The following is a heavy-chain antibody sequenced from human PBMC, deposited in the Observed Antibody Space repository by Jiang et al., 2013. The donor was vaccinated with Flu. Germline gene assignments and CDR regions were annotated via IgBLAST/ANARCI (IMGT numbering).Heavy chain of an antibody. CDR1: GFTFDDYA. Sequence: VQLVESGGGLVQPGRSLRLSCAASGFTFDDYAMHWVRQAPGKGLEWVSGISWNSGSIGYADSVKGRFTISRDNAKNSLYLQMNSLRAEDTALYYCAKIPAGGDYGSGTEVYWGQGTLVTVSS. CDR3: AKIPAGGDYGSGTEVY. D-gene: IGHD3-10*01. CDR2: ISWNSGSI. V-gene: IGHV3-9*01. J-gene: IGHJ4*02.